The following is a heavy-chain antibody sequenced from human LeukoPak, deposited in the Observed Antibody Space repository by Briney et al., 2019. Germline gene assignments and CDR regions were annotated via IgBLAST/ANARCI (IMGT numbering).Heavy chain of an antibody. Sequence: ASVKVSCKASGYTFTSYGISWVRQAPGQGLEWMGWISAYNGNTNYAQKLQGRVTMTTDTSTSTAYMELRSLRSDDTAVYYCARDHLTMVRGTSDYWAREPWSPSPQ. CDR1: GYTFTSYG. V-gene: IGHV1-18*01. J-gene: IGHJ4*02. CDR3: ARDHLTMVRGTSDY. CDR2: ISAYNGNT. D-gene: IGHD3-10*01.